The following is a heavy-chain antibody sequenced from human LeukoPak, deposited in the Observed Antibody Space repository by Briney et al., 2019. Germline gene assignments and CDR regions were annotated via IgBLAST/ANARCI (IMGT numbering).Heavy chain of an antibody. Sequence: SETLSLTCVVCLGSFSGYYWSWIRQPPGKGLEWIGEINHSGSTNYNPSLKSRVTISVDTSKNQFSLKLSSVTAADTAVYYCARESSSSPGEYWGQGTLSPSSQ. CDR1: LGSFSGYY. D-gene: IGHD6-13*01. J-gene: IGHJ4*02. CDR3: ARESSSSPGEY. V-gene: IGHV4-34*01. CDR2: INHSGST.